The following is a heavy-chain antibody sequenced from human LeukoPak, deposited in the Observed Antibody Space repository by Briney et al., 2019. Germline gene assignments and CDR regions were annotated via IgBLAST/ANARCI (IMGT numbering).Heavy chain of an antibody. CDR3: AGSLGVPAAIEFPFDY. D-gene: IGHD2-2*02. CDR2: ISAYNGNT. V-gene: IGHV1-18*01. Sequence: ASVKVSCKASGYTFTSYGISWVRQAPGQGLEWMGWISAYNGNTNYAQKLQGRVTMTTDTSTSTAYMELRSLGSDDTAVYYCAGSLGVPAAIEFPFDYWGQGTLVTVSS. J-gene: IGHJ4*02. CDR1: GYTFTSYG.